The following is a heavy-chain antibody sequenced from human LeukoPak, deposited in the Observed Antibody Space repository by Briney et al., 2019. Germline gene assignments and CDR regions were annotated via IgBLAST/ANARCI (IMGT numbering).Heavy chain of an antibody. D-gene: IGHD1-1*01. J-gene: IGHJ4*02. Sequence: WASVKVSCKASGYTFTVSYMHWVRQAPGQGLEYMGYIDPNSGGTYYIQKFQGRVTMTRDMSINTAYVELSSLTSDDTAVYYCARGGGTGGPAPWVPFAYWGQGTLVTVSS. CDR2: IDPNSGGT. V-gene: IGHV1-2*02. CDR1: GYTFTVSY. CDR3: ARGGGTGGPAPWVPFAY.